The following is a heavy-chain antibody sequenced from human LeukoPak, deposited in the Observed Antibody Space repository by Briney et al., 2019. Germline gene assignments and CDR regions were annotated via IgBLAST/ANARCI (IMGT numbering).Heavy chain of an antibody. CDR3: ATIKRYDTGRSASVGIDH. J-gene: IGHJ4*02. CDR2: INSDGSST. CDR1: GFTFSSYW. V-gene: IGHV3-74*01. Sequence: GGSLRLSCAASGFTFSSYWMHWVRQAPGKGLVWVSRINSDGSSTSYADSVKGRFTISRDNARNSLYLQMNSLRAEDTAVYYCATIKRYDTGRSASVGIDHWGQGTLVTVSS. D-gene: IGHD2-15*01.